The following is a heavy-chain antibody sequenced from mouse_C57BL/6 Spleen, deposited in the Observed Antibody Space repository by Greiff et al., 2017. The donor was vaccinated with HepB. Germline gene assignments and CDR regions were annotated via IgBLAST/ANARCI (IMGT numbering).Heavy chain of an antibody. CDR2: TNPTNGRT. CDR1: GYTFTSYW. J-gene: IGHJ2*01. CDR3: ARIKKIVATYLDY. Sequence: VQLQQSGAELVKAGASVKMSCKASGYTFTSYWMHWVKQRLGQGLEWFAETNPTNGRTYYNEKFKSKATLTVDKSSSTAYMLLSGPTFEDSAVYYWARIKKIVATYLDYWGEGSTLTGAS. D-gene: IGHD1-1*01. V-gene: IGHV1S81*02.